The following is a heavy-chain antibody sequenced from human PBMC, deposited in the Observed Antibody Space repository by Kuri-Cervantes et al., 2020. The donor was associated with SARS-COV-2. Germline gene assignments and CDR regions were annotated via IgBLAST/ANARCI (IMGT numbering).Heavy chain of an antibody. D-gene: IGHD6-13*01. CDR3: ATGQLEGDFDY. V-gene: IGHV1-46*01. CDR2: INPSGCST. J-gene: IGHJ4*02. Sequence: ASVKVSCKASGYTFTSYYMHWVRQAPGQGLEWMGIINPSGCSTSYAQQFQGRVTMTRDTSTSTVYMELSSLRSDDTALYYFATGQLEGDFDYWGQGTLVTVSS. CDR1: GYTFTSYY.